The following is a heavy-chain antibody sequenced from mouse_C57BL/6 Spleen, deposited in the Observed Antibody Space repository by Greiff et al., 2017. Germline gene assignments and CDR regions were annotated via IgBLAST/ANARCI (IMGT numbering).Heavy chain of an antibody. V-gene: IGHV5-9*01. Sequence: EVKLVESGGGLVKPGGSLKLSCAASGFTFSSYTMSWVRQTPEKRLEWVATISGGGGNTYYPDSVKGRFTISRDNAKNTLYLQMSSLRSEDTALYYCARHDSSGPYFDYWGQGTTLTVSS. CDR1: GFTFSSYT. J-gene: IGHJ2*01. D-gene: IGHD3-2*02. CDR3: ARHDSSGPYFDY. CDR2: ISGGGGNT.